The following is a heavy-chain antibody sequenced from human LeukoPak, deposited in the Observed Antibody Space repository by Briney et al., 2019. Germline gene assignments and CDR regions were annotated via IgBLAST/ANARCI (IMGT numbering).Heavy chain of an antibody. J-gene: IGHJ4*02. CDR2: ISGSGGST. Sequence: SXXXSGXXFSSXAXXXVRQAPGKGLEWVSAISGSGGSTYYADSVKGRFTISRDNSKNTLYLQMNSLRAEDTAVYYCALGELLFGFDYWGQGTLVTVSS. CDR3: ALGELLFGFDY. D-gene: IGHD3-10*01. CDR1: GXXFSSXA. V-gene: IGHV3-23*01.